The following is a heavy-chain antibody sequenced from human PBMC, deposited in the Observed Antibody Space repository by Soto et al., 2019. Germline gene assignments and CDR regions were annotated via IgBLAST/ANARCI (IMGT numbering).Heavy chain of an antibody. D-gene: IGHD3-10*01. Sequence: ASVKVSCKASGGTFSSYAISWVRQAPGQGLEWMGGIIPIFGTANYAQKFQGRVTITADESTSTAYMELSSLRSEDTAVYYCAGNYYGSGSYSSDYYGMDVWGQGTTVTVSS. J-gene: IGHJ6*02. V-gene: IGHV1-69*13. CDR1: GGTFSSYA. CDR2: IIPIFGTA. CDR3: AGNYYGSGSYSSDYYGMDV.